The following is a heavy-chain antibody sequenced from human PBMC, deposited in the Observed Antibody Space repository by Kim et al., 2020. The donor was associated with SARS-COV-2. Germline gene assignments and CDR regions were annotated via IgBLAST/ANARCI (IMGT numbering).Heavy chain of an antibody. V-gene: IGHV1-2*02. D-gene: IGHD3-10*01. J-gene: IGHJ5*02. CDR2: INPNSGGT. CDR1: GYTFTGYY. Sequence: ASVKVSCKASGYTFTGYYMHWVRQAPGQGLEWMGWINPNSGGTNYAQKFQGRVTMTRDTSISTAYMELSRLRSDDTAVYYCARGRGPGGANWFDPWGQGTLVTVSS. CDR3: ARGRGPGGANWFDP.